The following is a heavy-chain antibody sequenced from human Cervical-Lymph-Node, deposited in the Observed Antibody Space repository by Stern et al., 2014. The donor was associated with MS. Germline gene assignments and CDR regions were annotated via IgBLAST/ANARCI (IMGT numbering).Heavy chain of an antibody. CDR2: ITRTSYNT. CDR1: GFSFGDYT. CDR3: ARSAAVKGIDY. J-gene: IGHJ4*02. Sequence: QLVQSGGGLVKPGGSLRLSCAASGFSFGDYTMTWVRQAPGKGLEWLSSITRTSYNTYYADSVKGRFTISRDNANNSLYLQMDSLRAEDTAVYYCARSAAVKGIDYWGQGTLATVSS. V-gene: IGHV3-21*01. D-gene: IGHD6-13*01.